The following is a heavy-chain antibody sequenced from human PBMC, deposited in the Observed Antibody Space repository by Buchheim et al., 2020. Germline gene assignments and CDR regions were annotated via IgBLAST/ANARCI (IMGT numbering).Heavy chain of an antibody. CDR1: GFTFSSYS. J-gene: IGHJ3*02. CDR2: ISSSSSYI. V-gene: IGHV3-21*01. CDR3: ARESLTTVVTPMDDAFDI. D-gene: IGHD4-23*01. Sequence: EVQLVESGGGLVKPGGSLRLSCAASGFTFSSYSMNWVRQAPGKGLEWVSSISSSSSYIYYADSVKGRFTISRDNAKNSLYLQINSLRAEDTAVYYCARESLTTVVTPMDDAFDIWGQGT.